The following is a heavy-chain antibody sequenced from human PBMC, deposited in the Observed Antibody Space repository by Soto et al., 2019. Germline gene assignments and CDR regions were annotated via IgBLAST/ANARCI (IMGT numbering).Heavy chain of an antibody. J-gene: IGHJ5*02. CDR3: ARGIATGQLDP. Sequence: ASVKVSCKASGYTFTRYTMNWVRQAPGQRLEWMGWINPDNGNTKSSQKFQDRVIITRDTSASTAYMDLSSLRSEDTAVYYCARGIATGQLDPWGQGARVTVSS. V-gene: IGHV1-3*01. CDR2: INPDNGNT. D-gene: IGHD2-15*01. CDR1: GYTFTRYT.